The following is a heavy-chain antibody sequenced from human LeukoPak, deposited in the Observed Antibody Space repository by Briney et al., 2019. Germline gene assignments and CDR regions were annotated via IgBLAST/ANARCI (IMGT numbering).Heavy chain of an antibody. Sequence: SETLSLTCAVYGGSFSGYYWSWIRQPPGKGLEWTGEINHSGSTNYNPSLKSRVTISVDTSKNQFSLKLSSVTAADTAVYYCARSSTVFDYWGQGTLVTVSS. CDR1: GGSFSGYY. J-gene: IGHJ4*02. V-gene: IGHV4-34*01. CDR3: ARSSTVFDY. CDR2: INHSGST. D-gene: IGHD4-17*01.